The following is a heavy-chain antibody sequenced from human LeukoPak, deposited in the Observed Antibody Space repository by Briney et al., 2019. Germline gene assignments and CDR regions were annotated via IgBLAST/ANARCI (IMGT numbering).Heavy chain of an antibody. J-gene: IGHJ4*02. V-gene: IGHV3-9*01. CDR1: GFTFDDYA. D-gene: IGHD5-12*01. Sequence: GGSLRLSCAASGFTFDDYAMHWVRQAPGKGLEWVSGISWNSGSIGYADSVKGRFTISRDNAKNSLYLQMNSLRAEDTALYYCAKDMGSRVATMDYWGQGTLVNVSS. CDR2: ISWNSGSI. CDR3: AKDMGSRVATMDY.